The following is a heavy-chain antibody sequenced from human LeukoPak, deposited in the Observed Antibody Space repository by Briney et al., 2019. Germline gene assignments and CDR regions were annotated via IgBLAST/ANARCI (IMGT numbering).Heavy chain of an antibody. V-gene: IGHV3-7*02. Sequence: GGSLRLSCAASGFTFSNYWMSWVRQAPGKGLEWVASIKEDGSEKYYVDSVKGRFTISRDNAKNSLYLQMNSLRDEDTAVYYCARARSSASWFDFWGQGTLVTVSP. CDR1: GFTFSNYW. CDR3: ARARSSASWFDF. CDR2: IKEDGSEK. D-gene: IGHD1-26*01. J-gene: IGHJ4*02.